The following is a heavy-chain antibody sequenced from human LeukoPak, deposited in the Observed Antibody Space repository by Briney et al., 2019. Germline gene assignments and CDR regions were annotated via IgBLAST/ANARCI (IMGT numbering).Heavy chain of an antibody. CDR3: ARDLRRYHNWFDP. V-gene: IGHV4-30-4*01. CDR2: IYYSGST. Sequence: SETLSLTCTVSGGSISSGDYYWSWIRQPPGKDLEWIGYIYYSGSTYYNPSLKSRVTISVDTSKNQFSLKLSSVTAADTAVYYCARDLRRYHNWFDPWGQGTLVTVSS. D-gene: IGHD2-2*02. CDR1: GGSISSGDYY. J-gene: IGHJ5*02.